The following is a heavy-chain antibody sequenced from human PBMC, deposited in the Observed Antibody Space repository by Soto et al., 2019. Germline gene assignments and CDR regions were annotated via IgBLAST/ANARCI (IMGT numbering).Heavy chain of an antibody. CDR1: GFTFNKHA. CDR3: ARKHRVIKVISAFDN. V-gene: IGHV3-23*01. CDR2: ISGSGSST. D-gene: IGHD3-22*01. J-gene: IGHJ4*02. Sequence: GGSLRLSCVASGFTFNKHALAWVRQAPGKGLEWVSAISGSGSSTYDSDSVKGRFTISRDNSNNTLYLQMNSLRAEDTAIYYCARKHRVIKVISAFDNWGQGTPVTVSS.